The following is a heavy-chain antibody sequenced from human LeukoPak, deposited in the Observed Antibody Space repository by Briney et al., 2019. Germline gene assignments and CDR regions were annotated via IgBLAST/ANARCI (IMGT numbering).Heavy chain of an antibody. D-gene: IGHD3-22*01. J-gene: IGHJ3*02. Sequence: SETLSLTCAVYDGSFSGYYWSWVRQPPGKVLEWIGEVNHSGSTNYNPSLKSRVAISVDTSKNQFSLKLTSVTAADTAVYYCARYSDGSGWAAFETWGQGTVVTVSS. CDR3: ARYSDGSGWAAFET. CDR2: VNHSGST. CDR1: DGSFSGYY. V-gene: IGHV4-34*01.